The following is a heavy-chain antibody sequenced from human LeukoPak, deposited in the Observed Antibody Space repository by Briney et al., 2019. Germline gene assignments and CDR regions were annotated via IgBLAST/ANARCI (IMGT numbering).Heavy chain of an antibody. D-gene: IGHD1-26*01. CDR1: GGSISSYY. V-gene: IGHV4-59*01. J-gene: IGHJ6*03. CDR3: ARVRVGKSKWYMDV. CDR2: IYYSGST. Sequence: SETLSLTCTVSGGSISSYYWSWIRQPPGEGLEWIGYIYYSGSTNYNPSLKSRVTISVDTSKNQFSLKLSSVTAADTAVYYCARVRVGKSKWYMDVWGKGTTVTVSS.